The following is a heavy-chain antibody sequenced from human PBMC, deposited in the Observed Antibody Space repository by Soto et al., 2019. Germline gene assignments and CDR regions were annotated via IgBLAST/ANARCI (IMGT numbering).Heavy chain of an antibody. J-gene: IGHJ4*02. V-gene: IGHV3-23*01. CDR1: GFTFSSYA. CDR2: ISGSGGST. Sequence: PGGSLRLSCAASGFTFSSYAMSWVRQAPGKGLEWVSAISGSGGSTYYADYVKGRFTISRDNSKNTLYLQMNSLRAEDLVVYYFAKTHLGYCSSTSCYDYWGQGTLVTVSS. D-gene: IGHD2-2*01. CDR3: AKTHLGYCSSTSCYDY.